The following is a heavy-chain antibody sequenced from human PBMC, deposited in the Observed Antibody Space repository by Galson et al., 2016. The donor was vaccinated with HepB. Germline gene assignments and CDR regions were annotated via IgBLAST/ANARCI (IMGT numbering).Heavy chain of an antibody. D-gene: IGHD3-22*01. CDR1: GFRFEDFA. V-gene: IGHV3-9*01. CDR3: AKGVAPHSDSSGFYSRDYYYGMDV. CDR2: ISWGSDNI. Sequence: SLRLSCAASGFRFEDFAMNWVRQVPGKGLEWVSGISWGSDNIGYADSVKGRFTISRDNAKNSLYLQMNSLRAEDTALYYCAKGVAPHSDSSGFYSRDYYYGMDVWGQGTTVTVSS. J-gene: IGHJ6*02.